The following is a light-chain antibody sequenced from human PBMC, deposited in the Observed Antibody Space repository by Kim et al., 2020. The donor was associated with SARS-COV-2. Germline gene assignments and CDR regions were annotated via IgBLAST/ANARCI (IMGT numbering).Light chain of an antibody. V-gene: IGKV1-5*03. Sequence: SASVGDRVTITCRASQSISSWLAWYQQKPGKAPKRLIYKASSLESGVPSRFSGSGSGTEFTLTISSLQHDDFATYYCKQYNSYWTFGQGTKVDIK. J-gene: IGKJ1*01. CDR3: KQYNSYWT. CDR2: KAS. CDR1: QSISSW.